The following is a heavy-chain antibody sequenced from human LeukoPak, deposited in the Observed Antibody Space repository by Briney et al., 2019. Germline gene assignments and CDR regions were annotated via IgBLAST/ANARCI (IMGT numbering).Heavy chain of an antibody. Sequence: KPSETLSLTCTVSGGSISSSSYYWGWIRQPPGKGLEWIGSIYYSGSTYYNPSLKSRVTISVDTSKNQFSLKLSSVTAADTAVYYCARGGASRIAAAGTFDYWGQGTLVTVSS. CDR3: ARGGASRIAAAGTFDY. CDR2: IYYSGST. V-gene: IGHV4-39*01. J-gene: IGHJ4*02. D-gene: IGHD6-13*01. CDR1: GGSISSSSYY.